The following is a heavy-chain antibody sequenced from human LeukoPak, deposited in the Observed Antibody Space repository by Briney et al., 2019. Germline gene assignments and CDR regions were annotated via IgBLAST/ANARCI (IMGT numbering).Heavy chain of an antibody. CDR2: ISSSSSYI. CDR3: ARREVTREIDY. Sequence: MTGRSLRLSCAASGFTFSSYSMNWVRQAPGKGLEWVSSISSSSSYIYYADSVKGRFTISRDNAKNSLYLQMNSLRAEDTAVYYCARREVTREIDYWGQGTLVTVSS. J-gene: IGHJ4*02. V-gene: IGHV3-21*01. D-gene: IGHD5-18*01. CDR1: GFTFSSYS.